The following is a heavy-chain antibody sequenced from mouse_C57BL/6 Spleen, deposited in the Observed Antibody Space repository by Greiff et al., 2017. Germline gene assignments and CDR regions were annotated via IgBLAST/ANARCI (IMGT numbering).Heavy chain of an antibody. CDR2: ILPGSGST. V-gene: IGHV1-9*01. Sequence: VQLQQSGAELMKPGASVKLSCKATGYTITGYWIEWVKQRPGHGLEWIGEILPGSGSTKYTAKFKGKATFTAETSSNTAYMQLSSLTSEDSAIYYCARDDHDRDYGMDYWGQGTSVTVSS. CDR3: ARDDHDRDYGMDY. CDR1: GYTITGYW. J-gene: IGHJ4*01. D-gene: IGHD2-12*01.